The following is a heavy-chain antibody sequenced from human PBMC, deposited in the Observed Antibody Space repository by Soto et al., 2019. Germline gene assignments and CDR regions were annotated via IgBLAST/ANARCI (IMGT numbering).Heavy chain of an antibody. J-gene: IGHJ5*02. V-gene: IGHV4-59*01. CDR1: DDSIRTDY. CDR3: AREDSRWFDP. CDR2: IYHSGTT. Sequence: PSETLSLTCTLSDDSIRTDYWSWIRLSPGKGLEWIGYIYHSGTTSYNPSLKSRVIISINTSKSQFSLKLNSVTAADTAVYYCAREDSRWFDPWGQGTLVTASS.